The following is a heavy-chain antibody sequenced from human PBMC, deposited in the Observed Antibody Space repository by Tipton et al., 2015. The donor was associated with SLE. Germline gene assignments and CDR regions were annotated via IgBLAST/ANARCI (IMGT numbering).Heavy chain of an antibody. D-gene: IGHD6-19*01. CDR3: AREGGTAVAGPYFDY. V-gene: IGHV4-39*06. CDR1: GGSISSGGYY. Sequence: TLSLTCTVSGGSISSGGYYWSWIRQPPGKGLEWIGEINHSGSTNYNPSLKSRVTISVDTSKNQFPLKLSSVTAADTAVYYCAREGGTAVAGPYFDYWGQGTLVTVSS. J-gene: IGHJ4*02. CDR2: INHSGST.